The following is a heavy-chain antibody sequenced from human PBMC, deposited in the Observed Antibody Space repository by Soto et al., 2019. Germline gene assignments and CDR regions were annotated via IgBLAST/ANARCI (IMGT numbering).Heavy chain of an antibody. CDR3: VRGDYDTSGQRKVYGMDV. CDR1: GFTFSDYY. V-gene: IGHV3-11*05. J-gene: IGHJ6*02. D-gene: IGHD3-22*01. Sequence: QVQLVESGGGLVKPGGSLRLSCAASGFTFSDYYMTWIRQAPGKGLEWVSYVSSSSTNTNYAGSVKGRFTISRDNAKNSLYLQMNSLRPEDTAVYYCVRGDYDTSGQRKVYGMDVWGHGTTVTVSS. CDR2: VSSSSTNT.